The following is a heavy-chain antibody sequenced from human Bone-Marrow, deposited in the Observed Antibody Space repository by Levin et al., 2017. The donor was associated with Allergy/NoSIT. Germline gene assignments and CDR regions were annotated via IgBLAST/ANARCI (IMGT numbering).Heavy chain of an antibody. CDR3: ARSYVNYMDPLPIDDGFDI. CDR1: GFSFSTYW. J-gene: IGHJ3*02. CDR2: IKEDGSEK. V-gene: IGHV3-7*01. Sequence: PGGSLRLSCEASGFSFSTYWMTWMSWVRQAPGKGLEWVANIKEDGSEKNYVDSVKGRFTISRDNAKKSLHLQMDSLGVEDTAVYYCARSYVNYMDPLPIDDGFDIWGHGTMVTVSS. D-gene: IGHD3-10*01.